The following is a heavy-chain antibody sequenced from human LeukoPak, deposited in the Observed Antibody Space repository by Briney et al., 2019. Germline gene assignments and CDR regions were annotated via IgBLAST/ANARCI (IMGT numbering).Heavy chain of an antibody. Sequence: SETLSLTCTVSGGSISSYYWSWIRQPPGKGLEWIGYIYYSGSTNYNPSLKSRVTISVDTSKNQFSLKLSSVTAADTAVYYCARGANWGLNYFDYWGQGTLVTVSS. CDR1: GGSISSYY. CDR3: ARGANWGLNYFDY. V-gene: IGHV4-59*08. CDR2: IYYSGST. D-gene: IGHD7-27*01. J-gene: IGHJ4*02.